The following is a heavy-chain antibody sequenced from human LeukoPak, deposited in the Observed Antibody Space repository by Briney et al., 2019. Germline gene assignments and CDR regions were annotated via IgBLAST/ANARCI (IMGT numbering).Heavy chain of an antibody. Sequence: GGSLRLSCGASGLAFSSYWMTWLRQAPGKGLEFVANIEPAGSATYYADSVKGRFTISRDNTKNLLYLQMNSLTAEDSAVYHCGRFGYVSAVDPWGQGTLVTVSS. CDR1: GLAFSSYW. CDR2: IEPAGSAT. D-gene: IGHD2-15*01. V-gene: IGHV3-7*01. CDR3: GRFGYVSAVDP. J-gene: IGHJ5*02.